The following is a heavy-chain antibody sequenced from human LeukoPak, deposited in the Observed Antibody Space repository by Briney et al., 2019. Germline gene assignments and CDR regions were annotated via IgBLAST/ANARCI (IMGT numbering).Heavy chain of an antibody. V-gene: IGHV4-59*01. J-gene: IGHJ6*02. Sequence: SETLSLTCTVSGASISSYNWSWIRQPPGKGLEWIGYIDYSGSTNYTPSLKSRVTISVDTSKNQFSLKLSSVTAADTALYYCAREAWVSGDSKYRYYGIDVWGQGTTVTVSS. D-gene: IGHD4-17*01. CDR3: AREAWVSGDSKYRYYGIDV. CDR2: IDYSGST. CDR1: GASISSYN.